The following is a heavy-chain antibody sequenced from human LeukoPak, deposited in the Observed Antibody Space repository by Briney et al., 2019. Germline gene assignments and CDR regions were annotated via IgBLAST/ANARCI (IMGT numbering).Heavy chain of an antibody. CDR3: ASGYNRSYILGH. Sequence: SETLSLTCTVSGGSITSGSYYWSWIRQPAGKGLEWIGRIYTSGSTDYNPSLKSRVTISVDTSKNQFSLKLTSVTAADTAVYYCASGYNRSYILGHWGQGTLVTVSS. CDR1: GGSITSGSYY. V-gene: IGHV4-61*02. CDR2: IYTSGST. D-gene: IGHD1-14*01. J-gene: IGHJ4*02.